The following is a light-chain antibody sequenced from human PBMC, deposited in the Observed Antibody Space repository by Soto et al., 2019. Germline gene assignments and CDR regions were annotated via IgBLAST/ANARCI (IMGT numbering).Light chain of an antibody. CDR2: AAT. Sequence: EIVMTQSPGTLSVSPGGRATLSCTASQNVHSNLAWYQHKPGQAPRLLIYAATTRATGVPARISGSGSGTDFTLTIDSLESEDFAVYFCQQYNYWPVYTCGLGTKVEI. CDR1: QNVHSN. CDR3: QQYNYWPVYT. V-gene: IGKV3-15*01. J-gene: IGKJ2*01.